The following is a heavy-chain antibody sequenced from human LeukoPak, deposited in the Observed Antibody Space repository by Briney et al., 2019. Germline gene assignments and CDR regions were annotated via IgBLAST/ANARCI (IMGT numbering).Heavy chain of an antibody. CDR2: FDPEDGET. D-gene: IGHD6-25*01. V-gene: IGHV1-24*01. J-gene: IGHJ6*03. Sequence: ASVKVSCKVSGYTLTELSMHWVRQAPGKGLEWMGGFDPEDGETIYAQKFQGGVTMTEDTSTDTAYMELSSLRSEDTAVYYCATDSLGIAASYYYMDVWGKGTTVTVSS. CDR3: ATDSLGIAASYYYMDV. CDR1: GYTLTELS.